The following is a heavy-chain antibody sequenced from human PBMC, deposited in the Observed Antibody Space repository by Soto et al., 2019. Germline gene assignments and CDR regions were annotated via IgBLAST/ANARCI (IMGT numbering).Heavy chain of an antibody. CDR2: SRNKANSYTT. J-gene: IGHJ3*02. V-gene: IGHV3-72*01. CDR3: ARGIAVAPGAFDI. Sequence: GVLRLSCAASGFTFSDHYMDWVRQAPGKGLEWVARSRNKANSYTTEYAAPVKGRVTISRDDSKNSLYLQMNSLKTEDTAVYYCARGIAVAPGAFDIWGQGTMVTVSS. CDR1: GFTFSDHY. D-gene: IGHD6-19*01.